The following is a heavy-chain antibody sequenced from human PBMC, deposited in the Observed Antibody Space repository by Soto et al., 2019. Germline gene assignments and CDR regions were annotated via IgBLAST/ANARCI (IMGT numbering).Heavy chain of an antibody. Sequence: QVQLVQSGAEAKRPGASVKVSCKASGYTFTTHDIHWVRQAPGQGLEWMGWMNTNTNSTDCAQKFQGRVTLTWNTSISTAYLELRRLKFDVTAVYYCAREVVEVVETTSLWFDPWGQGTLVTVSS. V-gene: IGHV1-8*01. CDR3: AREVVEVVETTSLWFDP. D-gene: IGHD2-15*01. CDR2: MNTNTNST. CDR1: GYTFTTHD. J-gene: IGHJ5*02.